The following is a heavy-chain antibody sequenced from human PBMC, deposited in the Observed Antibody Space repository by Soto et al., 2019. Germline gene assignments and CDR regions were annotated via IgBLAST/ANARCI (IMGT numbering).Heavy chain of an antibody. J-gene: IGHJ4*02. Sequence: GGSLRLSCAASGFTFSSYWMSWVRQAPGKGLEWVANIKQDGSEKYYVDSVKGRFTISRDNAKNSLYLQMNSLRAEDTAVYYCASSRALEYPANFDYWGQGTLVTVSS. D-gene: IGHD2-2*01. V-gene: IGHV3-7*05. CDR1: GFTFSSYW. CDR3: ASSRALEYPANFDY. CDR2: IKQDGSEK.